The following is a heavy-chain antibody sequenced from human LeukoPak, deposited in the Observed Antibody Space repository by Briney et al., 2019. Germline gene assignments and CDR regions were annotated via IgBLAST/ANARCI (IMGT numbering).Heavy chain of an antibody. CDR1: GGSISRYY. Sequence: SETLSLTCTVSGGSISRYYWSWIRQPPGKGLEWIGYIYYTGSTDYNPSPKSRVTISVDTSKNQFSLKLSSVTAADTAVYYCARSAYTDYSVLWFDPWGQGTLVTVSS. CDR2: IYYTGST. D-gene: IGHD3-16*01. V-gene: IGHV4-59*01. J-gene: IGHJ5*02. CDR3: ARSAYTDYSVLWFDP.